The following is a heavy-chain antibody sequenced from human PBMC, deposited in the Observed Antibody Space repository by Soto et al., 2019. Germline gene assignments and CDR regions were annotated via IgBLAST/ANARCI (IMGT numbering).Heavy chain of an antibody. J-gene: IGHJ4*02. D-gene: IGHD3-10*01. CDR3: PGRGPGTYFDC. CDR1: GFTFSSYA. CDR2: ISGSGGST. Sequence: EVQLLESGGGLVQPGGSLRLSCAASGFTFSSYAMRWVRQAPGKGLEWVSAISGSGGSTYYADSVKGRFTISRDNSKHTLYLQMNSLGAGGTAVYYCPGRGPGTYFDCWGQGTLVTVSS. V-gene: IGHV3-23*01.